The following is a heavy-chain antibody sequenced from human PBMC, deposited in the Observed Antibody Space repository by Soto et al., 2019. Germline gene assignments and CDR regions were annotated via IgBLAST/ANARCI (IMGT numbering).Heavy chain of an antibody. CDR2: IIPIFNAT. D-gene: IGHD3-3*01. CDR1: GGTFSSYA. J-gene: IGHJ6*02. Sequence: QVQLVQSGSSVKKPGSSVKVSCKASGGTFSSYAISWVRQAPGQGLEWMGGIIPIFNATPYAQKFQGRVTITADESTSTAYMELSSLRSEDTAVYYCAREDFDSEIYYGMDVWGQGTRVTVSS. V-gene: IGHV1-69*01. CDR3: AREDFDSEIYYGMDV.